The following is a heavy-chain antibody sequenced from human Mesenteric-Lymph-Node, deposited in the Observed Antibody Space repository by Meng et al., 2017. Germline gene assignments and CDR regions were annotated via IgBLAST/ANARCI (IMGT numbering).Heavy chain of an antibody. J-gene: IGHJ3*02. CDR2: INHSGST. Sequence: SETLSLTCAVYGGSFSGYYWSWIRQPPGKGLEWIGEINHSGSTNYNPSLKSRVTISVDTSKNQFSLKLSSVTAADTAVYYCARDLDYDYVWGRNAFDIWGQGTRVTCSS. CDR3: ARDLDYDYVWGRNAFDI. D-gene: IGHD3-16*01. V-gene: IGHV4-34*01. CDR1: GGSFSGYY.